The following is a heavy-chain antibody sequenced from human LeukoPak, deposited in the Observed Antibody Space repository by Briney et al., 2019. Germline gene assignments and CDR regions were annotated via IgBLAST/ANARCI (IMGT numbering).Heavy chain of an antibody. J-gene: IGHJ4*02. Sequence: ASVKVSCKASGYTFTSFDINWVRQATGQGLEWMGWINPNSGGTNYAQKFQGRVTTTRDTSISTAYMELCRLRSDDTAVYYCARRADTFDYWGQGTLVTVSS. CDR3: ARRADTFDY. CDR1: GYTFTSFD. V-gene: IGHV1-2*02. CDR2: INPNSGGT.